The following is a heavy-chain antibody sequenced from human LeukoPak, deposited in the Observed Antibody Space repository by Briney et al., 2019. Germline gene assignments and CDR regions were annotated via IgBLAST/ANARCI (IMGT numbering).Heavy chain of an antibody. CDR3: ARVAEDCSSTSCLNWFDP. CDR1: GVSISSGGYY. CDR2: IYYSGST. J-gene: IGHJ5*02. D-gene: IGHD2-2*01. Sequence: SETLSLTCTVSGVSISSGGYYWSWIRQHPGKGLEWIGYIYYSGSTYYNPSLKSRVTISVDTSKNQFSLKLSSVTAADTAVYYCARVAEDCSSTSCLNWFDPWGQGTLVTVSS. V-gene: IGHV4-31*03.